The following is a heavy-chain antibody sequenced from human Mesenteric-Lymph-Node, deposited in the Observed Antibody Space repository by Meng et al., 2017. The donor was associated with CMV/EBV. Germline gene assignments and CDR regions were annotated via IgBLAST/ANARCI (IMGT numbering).Heavy chain of an antibody. CDR1: GFTFRSYD. D-gene: IGHD6-19*01. CDR2: ISGGGGTT. J-gene: IGHJ4*02. Sequence: GGSLRLSCAASGFTFRSYDINWVRQSPGKGLEWVSGISGGGGTTYYADSVKGRFTISSDNSKNRVYLQMNGLRGEDTAVYFCARGGGGWYLDYWGQGTLVTVSS. CDR3: ARGGGGWYLDY. V-gene: IGHV3-23*01.